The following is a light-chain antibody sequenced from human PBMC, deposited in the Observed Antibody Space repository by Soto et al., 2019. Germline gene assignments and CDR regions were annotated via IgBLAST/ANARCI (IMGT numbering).Light chain of an antibody. CDR3: QQYGSSLFT. CDR2: GAS. Sequence: EIVXTQSPXTXSXSPGERATLSCRASQSVSSSYLAWYQQKPGQAPRLLIYGASSRATGIPDRFSGSGSGSDFTLTISRLEPEDFAVYYCQQYGSSLFTFGGGTKVEIK. J-gene: IGKJ4*01. CDR1: QSVSSSY. V-gene: IGKV3-20*01.